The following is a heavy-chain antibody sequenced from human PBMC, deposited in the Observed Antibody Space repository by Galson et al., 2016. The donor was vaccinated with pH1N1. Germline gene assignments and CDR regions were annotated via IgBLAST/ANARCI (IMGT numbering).Heavy chain of an antibody. CDR3: ASQPATAIRAFFDS. CDR1: GGSIDSYY. J-gene: IGHJ4*02. Sequence: LSLTCSVSGGSIDSYYWSWIRQPAEKGLEWIGRISTSGSTDCNPSLKSRVIMSIDTSKNQFSLMLSSVTAADTAVYYCASQPATAIRAFFDSWGQGVQVTVSS. CDR2: ISTSGST. V-gene: IGHV4-4*07. D-gene: IGHD2-2*02.